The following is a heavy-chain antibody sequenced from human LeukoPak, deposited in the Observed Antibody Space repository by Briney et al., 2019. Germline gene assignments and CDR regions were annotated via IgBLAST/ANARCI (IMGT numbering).Heavy chain of an antibody. CDR3: ARSVSYYLSDRGY. D-gene: IGHD1-26*01. V-gene: IGHV4-61*02. J-gene: IGHJ4*02. CDR2: IYIDGST. Sequence: SETLSLTCTVSRGSISRGGYYWSWIRQPAGKGPEWIGRIYIDGSTNYNSSLKSRVTISIDASKNQFSLKLSSVTAADTAIYYCARSVSYYLSDRGYWGQGIMVTVSS. CDR1: RGSISRGGYY.